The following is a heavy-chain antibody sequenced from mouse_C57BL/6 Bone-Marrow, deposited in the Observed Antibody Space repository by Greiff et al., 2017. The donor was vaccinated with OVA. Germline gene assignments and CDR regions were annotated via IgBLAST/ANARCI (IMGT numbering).Heavy chain of an antibody. J-gene: IGHJ2*01. CDR2: IYPGDGDT. V-gene: IGHV1-82*01. D-gene: IGHD2-3*01. CDR3: ARHGDGYYASYFDY. CDR1: GYAFSSSW. Sequence: VMLVESGPELVKPGASVKISCKASGYAFSSSWMNWVKQRPGKGLEWIGRIYPGDGDTNYNGKFKGKATLTAAKSSSTAYMQLSSLTSEDSAVYFWARHGDGYYASYFDYWGQGTTLTVSS.